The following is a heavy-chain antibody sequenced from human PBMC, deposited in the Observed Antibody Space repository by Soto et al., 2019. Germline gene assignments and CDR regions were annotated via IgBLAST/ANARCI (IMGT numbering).Heavy chain of an antibody. J-gene: IGHJ6*03. Sequence: GGSLRLSCAASGFTVSSNYMSWVRQAPGKGLEWVSVIYSGGSTYYADSVKGRFTISRDNSKNTLYLQMNSLRAEDTAVYYCALMWGWNYMDVWGKGTTVTVSS. V-gene: IGHV3-66*01. D-gene: IGHD2-8*01. CDR1: GFTVSSNY. CDR3: ALMWGWNYMDV. CDR2: IYSGGST.